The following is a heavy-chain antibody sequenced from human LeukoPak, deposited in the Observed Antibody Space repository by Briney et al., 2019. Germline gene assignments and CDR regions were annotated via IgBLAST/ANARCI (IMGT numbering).Heavy chain of an antibody. CDR3: ARDGRNDILTGRMWFYYYCYMDV. CDR1: GYTFTSYG. V-gene: IGHV1-18*01. J-gene: IGHJ6*03. Sequence: ASVKVSCKASGYTFTSYGISWVRQAPGQGLEWMGWISAYNGNTNYAQKLQGRVTMTTDTSTSTAYMELRSLRSDDTAVYYCARDGRNDILTGRMWFYYYCYMDVWGKGTTVTVSS. CDR2: ISAYNGNT. D-gene: IGHD3-9*01.